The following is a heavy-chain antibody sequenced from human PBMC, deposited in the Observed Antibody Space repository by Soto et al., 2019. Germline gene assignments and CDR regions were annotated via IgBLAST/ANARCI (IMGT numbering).Heavy chain of an antibody. CDR2: INPSTGET. Sequence: QIRLVQSGGEVRTPGASVKVSCKASGYTFSSYGITWVRQAPGQGLEWLGWINPSTGETNYAQKVQGRVSVTTDTSTTTGDMELRNLTFDDTAVYYCARDWYPRFDPWGQGTLVTVSS. CDR1: GYTFSSYG. D-gene: IGHD6-13*01. J-gene: IGHJ5*02. CDR3: ARDWYPRFDP. V-gene: IGHV1-18*01.